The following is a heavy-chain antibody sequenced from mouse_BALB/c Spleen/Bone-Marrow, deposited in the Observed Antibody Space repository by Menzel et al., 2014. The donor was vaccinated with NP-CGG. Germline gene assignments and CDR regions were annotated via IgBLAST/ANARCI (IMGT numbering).Heavy chain of an antibody. V-gene: IGHV1-14*01. CDR1: GYTFTSYV. CDR2: INPYNDGS. D-gene: IGHD1-2*01. Sequence: VQLQQSGPELVKPGASVKMSCKASGYTFTSYVVHWVKQKPGQGLEWIGYINPYNDGSKYNEKFKGKATLTSDKSSSTAYMELSSLTSEDSAVYYCARYYYGYYFDYWGQGTTLTVSS. J-gene: IGHJ2*01. CDR3: ARYYYGYYFDY.